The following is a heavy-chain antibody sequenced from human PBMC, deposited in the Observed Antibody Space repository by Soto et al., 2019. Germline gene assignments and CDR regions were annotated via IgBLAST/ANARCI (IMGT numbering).Heavy chain of an antibody. D-gene: IGHD3-9*01. J-gene: IGHJ3*02. V-gene: IGHV3-66*01. CDR2: IYSGGST. CDR1: GFTVSSNY. Sequence: ESGGGLVPPGGSLRLSCAASGFTVSSNYMSWVRQAPGKGLEWVSVIYSGGSTYYADSVKGRFTISRDNSKNTLYLQMNSLRAEDTAVYYCAREDDILTGAFDIWGQGTMVTVSS. CDR3: AREDDILTGAFDI.